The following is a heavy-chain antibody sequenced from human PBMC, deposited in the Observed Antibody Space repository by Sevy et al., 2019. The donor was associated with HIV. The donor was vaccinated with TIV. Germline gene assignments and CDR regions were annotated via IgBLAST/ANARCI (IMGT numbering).Heavy chain of an antibody. CDR2: ISSSSNYI. CDR3: ARDGARITMVQGVMAYYHGMDV. CDR1: GFTFSTYS. V-gene: IGHV3-21*01. J-gene: IGHJ6*02. D-gene: IGHD3-10*01. Sequence: GGSLRLSCAASGFTFSTYSMNWVRQAPGKGLEWVSSISSSSNYIYYADSVKGRFTISRDNAKNSLYLQMNSVRAEDRDVYYCARDGARITMVQGVMAYYHGMDVWGQGTTVTVSS.